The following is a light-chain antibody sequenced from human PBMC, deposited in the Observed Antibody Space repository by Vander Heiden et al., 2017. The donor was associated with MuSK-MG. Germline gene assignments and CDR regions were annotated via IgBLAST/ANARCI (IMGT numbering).Light chain of an antibody. CDR2: SNN. CDR1: SSNIGSNT. CDR3: AAWHDSLNGPV. Sequence: QSVLTQPPSASETPGQRVTISCSGSSSNIGSNTVNWYQQVPGTAPKLLIHSNNQRPSGVPDRFSGSKSGTSASLAISGLQADDEADYYWAAWHDSLNGPVFGGGTKLTVL. J-gene: IGLJ2*01. V-gene: IGLV1-44*01.